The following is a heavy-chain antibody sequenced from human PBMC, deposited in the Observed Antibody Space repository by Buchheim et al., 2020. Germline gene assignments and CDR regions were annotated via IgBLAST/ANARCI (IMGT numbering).Heavy chain of an antibody. D-gene: IGHD2-2*01. V-gene: IGHV3-30-3*01. CDR1: GFTFSSYA. J-gene: IGHJ3*02. Sequence: QVQLVESGGGVVQPGRSLRLSCAASGFTFSSYAMHWVRQAPGKGLEWVAVISYDGSNKYYADSVKGRFTISRDNSKNTLYLQMNSLRAEDTAVYYCARDEVVAFDIWGQGT. CDR2: ISYDGSNK. CDR3: ARDEVVAFDI.